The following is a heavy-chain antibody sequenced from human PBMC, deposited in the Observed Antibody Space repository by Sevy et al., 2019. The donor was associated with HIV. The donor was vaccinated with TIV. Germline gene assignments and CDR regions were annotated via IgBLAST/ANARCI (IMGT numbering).Heavy chain of an antibody. CDR1: GFTFSSYS. V-gene: IGHV3-21*01. CDR2: ISSSSSYI. Sequence: GGSLRLSCAASGFTFSSYSMNWVRQAPGKGLEWVSSISSSSSYIYYTDSVKGRFTISRDNAKNSLYLQMNSLRAEDTAVYYCVRERYSGSRSPNDYWGQGTLVTVSS. D-gene: IGHD1-26*01. J-gene: IGHJ4*02. CDR3: VRERYSGSRSPNDY.